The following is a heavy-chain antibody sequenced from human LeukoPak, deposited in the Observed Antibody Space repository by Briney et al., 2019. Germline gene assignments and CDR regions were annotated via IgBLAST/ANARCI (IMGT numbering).Heavy chain of an antibody. V-gene: IGHV1-8*03. CDR2: MNPKSGDT. Sequence: VASVKVSCKASGYTFTSYDIAWVRQATGQGLEWMGWMNPKSGDTGYAQMFQGRATITRDTSIGTAFMELISLRSEDTAVYYCARACDISSYYFDSWGQGTLVTVSS. CDR1: GYTFTSYD. D-gene: IGHD3-22*01. J-gene: IGHJ4*02. CDR3: ARACDISSYYFDS.